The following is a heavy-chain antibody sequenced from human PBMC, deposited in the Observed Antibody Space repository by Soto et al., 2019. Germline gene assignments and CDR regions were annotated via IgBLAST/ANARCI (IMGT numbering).Heavy chain of an antibody. CDR3: ARQLEVPFHGRVTFYYGLDV. CDR2: IYPRDSEV. J-gene: IGHJ6*02. CDR1: GYGFTGFW. D-gene: IGHD6-6*01. Sequence: EVQLVQSGAEVRKPGDSLKISCKTSGYGFTGFWIGWVRQMPGKGLEWMGIIYPRDSEVKYGPSFQGHVTISVDTSIDTAYLQWTRLNISDTAMYYCARQLEVPFHGRVTFYYGLDVWGQGTTVTVYS. V-gene: IGHV5-51*01.